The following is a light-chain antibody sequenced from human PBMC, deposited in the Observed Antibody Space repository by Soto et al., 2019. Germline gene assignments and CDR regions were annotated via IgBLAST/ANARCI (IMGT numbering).Light chain of an antibody. CDR2: EVT. CDR1: SSDVGGYDF. J-gene: IGLJ1*01. Sequence: QSVLAQPASVSGSPGQSITISCTGASSDVGGYDFVSWYQHHPGTPPKLIIYEVTHRPSGVSHRFSGSKSGNTASLTISGLQAEDEADYYCSSYTSTSSYVFATGTKVTVL. V-gene: IGLV2-14*01. CDR3: SSYTSTSSYV.